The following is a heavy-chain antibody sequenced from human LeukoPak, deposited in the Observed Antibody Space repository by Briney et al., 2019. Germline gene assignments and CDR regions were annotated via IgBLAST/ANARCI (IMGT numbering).Heavy chain of an antibody. V-gene: IGHV1-46*01. CDR1: GYTFTSYY. CDR3: ARDSGVVLVDY. J-gene: IGHJ4*02. Sequence: ASVKVSCKASGYTFTSYYMHWVRQAPGQGLECMGIINPSGGSTSYAQKFQGRVTMTRDTSTSTVYMELSSLRSEDTAVYYCARDSGVVLVDYWGQGTLVTVSS. CDR2: INPSGGST. D-gene: IGHD3-22*01.